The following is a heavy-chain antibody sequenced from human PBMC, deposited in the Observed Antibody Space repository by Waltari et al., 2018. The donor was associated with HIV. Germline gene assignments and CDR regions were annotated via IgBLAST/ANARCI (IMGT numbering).Heavy chain of an antibody. V-gene: IGHV3-74*01. CDR1: GFTLTNSW. D-gene: IGHD3-3*01. CDR2: INIDGRTI. CDR3: SRDTFGEYDF. Sequence: EVQLVQSGGGLLKPGRSLRLPCAASGFTLTNSWMHWVRQSPGKGLVWVSRINIDGRTIDYADSVKGRFTISRDSAKNTLSLQMNSLREEDTAVYYCSRDTFGEYDFWGQGALVTVSS. J-gene: IGHJ4*02.